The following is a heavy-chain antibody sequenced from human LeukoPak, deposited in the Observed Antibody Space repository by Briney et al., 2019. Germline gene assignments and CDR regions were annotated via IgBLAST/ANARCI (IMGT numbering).Heavy chain of an antibody. CDR3: AREYSGYDAAFDH. V-gene: IGHV1-69*13. Sequence: GASVKVSCKASGGTFSSYAISWVRQAPGQGLEWMGGIIPIFGTANYAQKFQGRVTITADESTSTAYMELSSLRSEDTAVYYCAREYSGYDAAFDHWGQGTLVTVSS. CDR1: GGTFSSYA. CDR2: IIPIFGTA. J-gene: IGHJ4*02. D-gene: IGHD5-12*01.